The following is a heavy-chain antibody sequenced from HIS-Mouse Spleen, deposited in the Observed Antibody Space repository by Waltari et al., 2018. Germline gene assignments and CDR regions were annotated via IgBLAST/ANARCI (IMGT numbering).Heavy chain of an antibody. CDR2: IVVGSGNR. CDR1: GFTFTSSA. J-gene: IGHJ5*02. V-gene: IGHV1-58*02. CDR3: AAGIAAAGTGMGFDP. Sequence: QMQLVQSGPEVKKPGTSVKVSCKASGFTFTSSAMQWVRQARGQRLEWIGWIVVGSGNRNYAQKFQERVTITRDMSTSTAYMELSSLRSEDTAVYYCAAGIAAAGTGMGFDPWGQGTLVTVSS. D-gene: IGHD6-13*01.